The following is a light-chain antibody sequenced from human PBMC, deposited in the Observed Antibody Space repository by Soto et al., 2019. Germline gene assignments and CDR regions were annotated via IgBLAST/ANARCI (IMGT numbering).Light chain of an antibody. CDR2: GNS. J-gene: IGLJ2*01. CDR1: SSNIGAGYD. CDR3: QSYDSRLSVV. Sequence: QSVLTQPPSVSGAPGQRVTISCTGSSSNIGAGYDVHWYQQLPGTAPKLLIYGNSNRPSGVPDRFSGSKSGTSASLAITALQAEDEADYYCQSYDSRLSVVFGGGTKLTVL. V-gene: IGLV1-40*01.